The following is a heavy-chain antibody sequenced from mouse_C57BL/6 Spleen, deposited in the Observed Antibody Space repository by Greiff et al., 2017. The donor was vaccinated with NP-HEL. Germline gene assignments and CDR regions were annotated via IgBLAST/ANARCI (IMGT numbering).Heavy chain of an antibody. D-gene: IGHD2-4*01. J-gene: IGHJ2*01. Sequence: EVQLQQSGPELVKPGASVKISCKASGYTFTDYYMNWVKQSHGKSLEWIGYINPNNGGTSYNQKFKGKATLTVNKSSSTAYMELRSLTSEDSAVYYCARGPIYYDYDGGFDYWGQGTTLTVSS. CDR1: GYTFTDYY. CDR3: ARGPIYYDYDGGFDY. CDR2: INPNNGGT. V-gene: IGHV1-26*01.